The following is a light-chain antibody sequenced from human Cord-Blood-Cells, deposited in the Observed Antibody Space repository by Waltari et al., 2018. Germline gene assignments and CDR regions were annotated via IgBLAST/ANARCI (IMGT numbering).Light chain of an antibody. V-gene: IGLV2-23*01. Sequence: QSALTQPAPVSGSPGQAITISCTGTSSHVGSYNLVPWYQQHPGKAPKRMVYEGSKRPSGVSNRFSGSKSGNTASLTISGLQAEDEADYYCCSYAGSSTYVFGTGTKVTVL. CDR3: CSYAGSSTYV. CDR1: SSHVGSYNL. CDR2: EGS. J-gene: IGLJ1*01.